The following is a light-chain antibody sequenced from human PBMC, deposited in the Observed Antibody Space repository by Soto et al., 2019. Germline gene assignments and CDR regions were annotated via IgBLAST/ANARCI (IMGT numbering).Light chain of an antibody. Sequence: DIQMTQSPSSLSASIRDRITITCRASQDIRNSLAWYQQKPGKVPKLLIYAASTLQSGVPSRFSGSGSGTDFTLTISSLQPEDVATYSCQKYNSAPLTFGGGTKVDIK. CDR3: QKYNSAPLT. CDR1: QDIRNS. J-gene: IGKJ4*01. CDR2: AAS. V-gene: IGKV1-27*01.